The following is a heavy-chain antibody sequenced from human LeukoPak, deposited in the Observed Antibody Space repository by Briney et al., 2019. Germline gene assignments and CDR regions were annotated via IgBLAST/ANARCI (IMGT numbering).Heavy chain of an antibody. J-gene: IGHJ5*02. V-gene: IGHV3-9*01. Sequence: GGSLRLSCAASGFTFDDYAMHWVRQAPGKGLEWVSGISWNSGSIGYADSVKGRFTISRDNAKNSLYLQMNSLRAEDTALYYCAKDMGRWELSGLYNWFDPWGQGTLVTVSS. CDR3: AKDMGRWELSGLYNWFDP. CDR1: GFTFDDYA. CDR2: ISWNSGSI. D-gene: IGHD1-26*01.